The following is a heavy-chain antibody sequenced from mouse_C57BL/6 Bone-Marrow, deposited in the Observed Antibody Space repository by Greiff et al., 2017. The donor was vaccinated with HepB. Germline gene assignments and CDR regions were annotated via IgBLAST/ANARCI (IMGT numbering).Heavy chain of an antibody. Sequence: VQLQQPGAELVRPGTSVKLSCKASGYTFTSYWMHWVKQRPGQGLEWIGVIDPSDSYTNYNQKFKGKATLTVDTSSSTAYMQLSSLTSEDSAVYYCARGQLRPYYFDYWGQGTTLTVSS. J-gene: IGHJ2*01. CDR2: IDPSDSYT. D-gene: IGHD3-2*02. CDR3: ARGQLRPYYFDY. V-gene: IGHV1-59*01. CDR1: GYTFTSYW.